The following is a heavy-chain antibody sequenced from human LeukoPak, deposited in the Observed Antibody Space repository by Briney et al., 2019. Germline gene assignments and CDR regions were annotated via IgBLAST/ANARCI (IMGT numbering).Heavy chain of an antibody. J-gene: IGHJ4*02. CDR3: ARDSLGVDTAMVTIDY. CDR1: GFTFSSYW. D-gene: IGHD5-18*01. V-gene: IGHV3-74*01. Sequence: GGSLRLSCAASGFTFSSYWMQWVRQAPGEGLVWVSRINSDGSSTSYADSVKGRFTISRDNAKNTLYLQMNSLRAEDTAVYYCARDSLGVDTAMVTIDYWGQGTLVTVSS. CDR2: INSDGSST.